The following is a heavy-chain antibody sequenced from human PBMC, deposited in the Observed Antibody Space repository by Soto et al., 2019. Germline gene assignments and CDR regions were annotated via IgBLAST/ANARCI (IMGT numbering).Heavy chain of an antibody. V-gene: IGHV3-23*01. CDR3: VTGSSGTRGEDF. CDR1: GINLINHA. Sequence: GGSLRLSCVASGINLINHAMTWVRQAPGKGLEWVSTVSETGTVTYYADSVKGRFTISRDNSRNTLYLQLNNLRAEDTAVYYCVTGSSGTRGEDFWGPGALVTVSS. D-gene: IGHD3-16*01. J-gene: IGHJ4*02. CDR2: VSETGTVT.